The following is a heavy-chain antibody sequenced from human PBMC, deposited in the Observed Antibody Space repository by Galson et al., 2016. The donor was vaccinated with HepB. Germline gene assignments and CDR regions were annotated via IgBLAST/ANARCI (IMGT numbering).Heavy chain of an antibody. J-gene: IGHJ6*02. V-gene: IGHV3-49*02. Sequence: KGRFTISRDDSKNIAYLQMNSLKTEDTAVYYCTRDSSSPYYYYGMDVWGQGTTVTVSS. D-gene: IGHD6-13*01. CDR3: TRDSSSPYYYYGMDV.